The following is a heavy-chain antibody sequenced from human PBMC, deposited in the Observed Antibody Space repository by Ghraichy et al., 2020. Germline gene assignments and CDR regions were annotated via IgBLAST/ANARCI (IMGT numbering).Heavy chain of an antibody. J-gene: IGHJ4*02. V-gene: IGHV4-34*01. D-gene: IGHD3-16*01. CDR1: GGSFSAYY. CDR2: IDQSGRT. CDR3: FFWLQNLGADS. Sequence: GSLRLSCAVYGGSFSAYYWHWIRQSPGKGLEWIGEIDQSGRTKYNPSLKSRVTISADTSKNQSSLKLSSVTAADTAVYYSFFWLQNLGADSWGQGTLVTVSS.